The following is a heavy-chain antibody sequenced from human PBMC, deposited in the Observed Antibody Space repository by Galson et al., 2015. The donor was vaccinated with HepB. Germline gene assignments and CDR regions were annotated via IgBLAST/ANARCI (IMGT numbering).Heavy chain of an antibody. V-gene: IGHV3-23*01. CDR2: ISFNGADT. J-gene: IGHJ6*02. CDR1: GFAFSDYT. D-gene: IGHD1-26*01. CDR3: AKDPQLLSGTYGMDV. Sequence: SLRLSCAASGFAFSDYTMTWVRQAPGKGLEWVSAISFNGADTHYADSVKGRFTISRDNSKNTLYLQMHSLRGEDTAIYFCAKDPQLLSGTYGMDVWGQGTTVSVSS.